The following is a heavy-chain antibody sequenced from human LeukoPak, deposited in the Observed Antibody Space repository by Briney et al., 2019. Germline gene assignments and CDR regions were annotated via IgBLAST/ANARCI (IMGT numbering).Heavy chain of an antibody. CDR2: ISYDGSNK. Sequence: GGSLRLSCAASGFTFSSYAMHWVRQAPGKGLEWVAVISYDGSNKYYADSVKGRFTISRDNSKNTLYLQMNSLRAEDTAVYYCARELEADTFPDQLLDAFDIWGQGTMVTVSS. D-gene: IGHD2-2*01. J-gene: IGHJ3*02. CDR3: ARELEADTFPDQLLDAFDI. V-gene: IGHV3-30-3*01. CDR1: GFTFSSYA.